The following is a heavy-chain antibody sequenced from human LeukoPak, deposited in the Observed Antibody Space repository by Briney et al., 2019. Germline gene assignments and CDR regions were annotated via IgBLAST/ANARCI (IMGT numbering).Heavy chain of an antibody. CDR2: IYHSGST. J-gene: IGHJ4*02. D-gene: IGHD1-1*01. V-gene: IGHV4-4*02. CDR1: GGSISISNW. Sequence: SETLSLTCAVSGGSISISNWWSWVRPPPGKGLEWIGEIYHSGSTNYNPSLKSRVTISVDKSKNQFSLKLSSVTAADTAVYYCARVGDWNDLVYWGQGTLVTVSS. CDR3: ARVGDWNDLVY.